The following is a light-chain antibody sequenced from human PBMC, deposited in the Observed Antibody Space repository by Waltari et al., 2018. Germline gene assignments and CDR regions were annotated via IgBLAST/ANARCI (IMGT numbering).Light chain of an antibody. Sequence: DIQMTQSPSSLPASVVDTDTITSRASQSISNSLAWYQQKPGKPPILLLYKASILKSGVPSRFSGSGSGTQFTLTISSLQPGDVATYYCQQYNTYSSFGQGTKLEIK. J-gene: IGKJ2*01. CDR2: KAS. CDR3: QQYNTYSS. CDR1: QSISNS. V-gene: IGKV1-5*03.